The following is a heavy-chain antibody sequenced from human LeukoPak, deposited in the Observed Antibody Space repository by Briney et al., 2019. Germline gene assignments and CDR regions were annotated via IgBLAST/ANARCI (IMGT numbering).Heavy chain of an antibody. CDR2: IYKGGTP. J-gene: IGHJ4*02. CDR1: GFICCSEY. Sequence: PGGSLRLSCSGSGFICCSEYMTWVRQAPGKGLEYVSVIYKGGTPEYADSVRGRFTISRDNSKNTLYLQMDSLRADDTAVYYCARGMNWNDLSLDSWGQGTLVTVS. V-gene: IGHV3-53*01. D-gene: IGHD1-1*01. CDR3: ARGMNWNDLSLDS.